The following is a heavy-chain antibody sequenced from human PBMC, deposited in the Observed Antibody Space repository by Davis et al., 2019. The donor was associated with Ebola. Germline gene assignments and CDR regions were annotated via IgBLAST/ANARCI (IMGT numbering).Heavy chain of an antibody. V-gene: IGHV2-70*04. J-gene: IGHJ6*03. CDR3: ERMGDYYYMDV. CDR1: GFSLNTGGMR. CDR2: IDWDDEK. Sequence: SGPTLVKPTQTLTLTRTFSGFSLNTGGMRVSWVRQPPGKALEWLARIDWDDEKFYSPSLETRVIISKDTSKNQVVLTMTNMDPVDTATYYCERMGDYYYMDVWGNGITVTVSS.